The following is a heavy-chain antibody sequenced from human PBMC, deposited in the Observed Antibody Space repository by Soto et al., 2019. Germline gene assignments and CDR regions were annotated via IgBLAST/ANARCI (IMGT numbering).Heavy chain of an antibody. V-gene: IGHV3-23*01. D-gene: IGHD5-12*01. J-gene: IGHJ4*02. CDR1: GFTFSSYA. CDR3: AKDGFAATIPPYYFDY. CDR2: ISGSGGST. Sequence: EVQLLESGGGLVQPGGSLRLSCAASGFTFSSYAMSWVRQAPGKGLEWVSAISGSGGSTYYADSVKGRFTISRDNSKNTLYLQMNSLRAEDTAVYYCAKDGFAATIPPYYFDYWGQGTLVTVSS.